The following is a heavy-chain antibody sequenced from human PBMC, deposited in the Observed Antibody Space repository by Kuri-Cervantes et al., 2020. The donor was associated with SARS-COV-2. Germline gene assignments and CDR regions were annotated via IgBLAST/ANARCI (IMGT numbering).Heavy chain of an antibody. V-gene: IGHV1-3*01. Sequence: ASVKVSCKASGYTFTSYAMHWVRQAPGQRLEWMGWINAGNGNTKYSQKFQGRVTITRDTSASTAYMELSSLRSDDTAVYYCARDGTHVYDYVWGSYRWADYWGQGTLVTVSS. D-gene: IGHD3-16*02. CDR3: ARDGTHVYDYVWGSYRWADY. J-gene: IGHJ4*02. CDR2: INAGNGNT. CDR1: GYTFTSYA.